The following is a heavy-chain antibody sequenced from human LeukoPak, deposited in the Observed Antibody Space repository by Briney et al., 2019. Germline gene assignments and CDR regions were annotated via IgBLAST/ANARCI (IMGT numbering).Heavy chain of an antibody. V-gene: IGHV3-21*01. CDR2: ISSSSSYI. CDR1: GFTFSSYE. Sequence: GGSLRLSCAASGFTFSSYEMNWVRQAPGKGLEWVSSISSSSSYIYYADSVKGRFTISRDNAKNSLYLQMNSLRAEDTAVYYCARSSVGGSYFEDYYYMDVWGIGTTVTVSS. J-gene: IGHJ6*03. D-gene: IGHD1-26*01. CDR3: ARSSVGGSYFEDYYYMDV.